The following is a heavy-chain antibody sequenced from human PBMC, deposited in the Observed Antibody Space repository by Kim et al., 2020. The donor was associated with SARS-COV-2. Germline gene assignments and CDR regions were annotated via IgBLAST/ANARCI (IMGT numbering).Heavy chain of an antibody. D-gene: IGHD4-4*01. J-gene: IGHJ4*02. V-gene: IGHV1-69*01. Sequence: QKFQGRVTITADESTSTAYMELSSLRSEDTAVYYCARGQYDYTNPYYFDYWGQGTLVTVSS. CDR3: ARGQYDYTNPYYFDY.